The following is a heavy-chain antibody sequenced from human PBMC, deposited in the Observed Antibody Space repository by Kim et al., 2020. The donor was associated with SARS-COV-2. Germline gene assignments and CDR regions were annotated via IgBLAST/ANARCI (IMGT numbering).Heavy chain of an antibody. CDR2: INPNSGGT. J-gene: IGHJ4*02. V-gene: IGHV1-2*02. D-gene: IGHD2-15*01. CDR1: GYTFTGYY. CDR3: AVVVAASYYFDY. Sequence: ASVKVSCKASGYTFTGYYMHWVRQAPGQGLEWMGWINPNSGGTNYAQKFQGRVTMTRDTSISTAYMELSRLRSDDTAVYYCAVVVAASYYFDYWGQGTLVTVSS.